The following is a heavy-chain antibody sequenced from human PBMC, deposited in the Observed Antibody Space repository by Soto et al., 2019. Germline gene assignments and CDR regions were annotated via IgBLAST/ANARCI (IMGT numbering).Heavy chain of an antibody. D-gene: IGHD3-22*01. CDR1: GGSISSSSYY. Sequence: SETLSLTCTVSGGSISSSSYYWGWIRQPPGKGLEWIGSIYYSGSTYYNPSLKSRVTISVDTSKNQFSLKLSSVTAADTAVYYCARVYYYDSSGTLVTPYYFDYWGQGTLVTSPQ. J-gene: IGHJ4*02. CDR2: IYYSGST. CDR3: ARVYYYDSSGTLVTPYYFDY. V-gene: IGHV4-39*01.